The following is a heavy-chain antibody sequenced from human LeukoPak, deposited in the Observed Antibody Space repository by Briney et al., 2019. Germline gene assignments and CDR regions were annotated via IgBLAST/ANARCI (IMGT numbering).Heavy chain of an antibody. D-gene: IGHD6-13*01. CDR2: LYSGGST. Sequence: GGSLRLSCAASGFTVSNNYMSWVRQAPGKGLEWVSVLYSGGSTYYADSVKGRFTVSRDNSKNTLYLQMNSLRVEDTAVYYCARESAAAGLSAFDIWGQGTMVTVSP. CDR3: ARESAAAGLSAFDI. CDR1: GFTVSNNY. J-gene: IGHJ3*02. V-gene: IGHV3-66*01.